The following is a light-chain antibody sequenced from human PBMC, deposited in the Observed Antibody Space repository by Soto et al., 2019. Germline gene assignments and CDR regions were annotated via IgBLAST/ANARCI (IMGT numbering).Light chain of an antibody. V-gene: IGKV1-8*01. Sequence: IQMTQSPSSFSASTGDRVTITCRASQGISSYLAWYQQKPGKAPKLLIYAASTLQSGVPSRFSGSGSGTDFTLTISCLQSEDFATYYCQQYYSYPRTFGQGTKVDI. CDR1: QGISSY. CDR3: QQYYSYPRT. CDR2: AAS. J-gene: IGKJ1*01.